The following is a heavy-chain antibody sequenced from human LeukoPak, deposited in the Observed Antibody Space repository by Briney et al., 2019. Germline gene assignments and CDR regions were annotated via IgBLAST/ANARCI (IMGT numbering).Heavy chain of an antibody. D-gene: IGHD3-10*01. CDR1: GGSFSSYY. Sequence: SETLSLTCAVYGGSFSSYYWSWIRQPPGKGLEWIGYIYYSGSTNYNPSLKSRVTISVDTSKNQFSLKLSSVTAADTAVYYCARTNVGSSYYYYYGMDVWGQGTTVTVSS. CDR3: ARTNVGSSYYYYYGMDV. V-gene: IGHV4-59*01. J-gene: IGHJ6*02. CDR2: IYYSGST.